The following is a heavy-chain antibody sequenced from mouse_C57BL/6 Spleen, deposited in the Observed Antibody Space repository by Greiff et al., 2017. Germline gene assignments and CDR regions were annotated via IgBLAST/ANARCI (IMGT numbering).Heavy chain of an antibody. V-gene: IGHV1-82*01. D-gene: IGHD1-2*01. CDR3: ASPYHYYYAMDY. Sequence: QVQLQQSGPELVKPGASVKISCKASGSAFSSSWMNWVKQRPGKGLEGLGRVYPGDGATNYNGKFKGKATLTADKSSSTSYMQLSSLTSEDSAVYFCASPYHYYYAMDYWGQGTSVTVSS. J-gene: IGHJ4*01. CDR2: VYPGDGAT. CDR1: GSAFSSSW.